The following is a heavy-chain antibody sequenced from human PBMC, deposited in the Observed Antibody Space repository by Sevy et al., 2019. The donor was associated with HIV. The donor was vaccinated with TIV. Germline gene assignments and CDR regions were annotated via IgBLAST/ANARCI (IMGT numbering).Heavy chain of an antibody. J-gene: IGHJ4*02. CDR2: LSFGCGEI. D-gene: IGHD2-8*01. CDR1: GFTFSKYS. V-gene: IGHV3-23*01. Sequence: GGSLRLSCAASGFTFSKYSMSWVRQPPGKGLEWVSTLSFGCGEINYADSVKGRFTISRDNSKTSVYLQMNNLRREDTGVYYCAREGCTKPHDYWGQGTLVTVSS. CDR3: AREGCTKPHDY.